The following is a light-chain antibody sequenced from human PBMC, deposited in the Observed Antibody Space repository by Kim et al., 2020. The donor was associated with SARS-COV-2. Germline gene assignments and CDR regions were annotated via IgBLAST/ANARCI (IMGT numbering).Light chain of an antibody. CDR1: QSVGSS. J-gene: IGKJ5*01. CDR2: AAS. Sequence: IQMTQSPSSLSASAGDTVTITCRASQSVGSSLAWYQHKPGIAPNLLIYAASSLQVGVPSRFSGSGSGTDFTLTITSLQAEDSATYYCQQSYSCPLTFGQGTRLEIK. V-gene: IGKV1-39*01. CDR3: QQSYSCPLT.